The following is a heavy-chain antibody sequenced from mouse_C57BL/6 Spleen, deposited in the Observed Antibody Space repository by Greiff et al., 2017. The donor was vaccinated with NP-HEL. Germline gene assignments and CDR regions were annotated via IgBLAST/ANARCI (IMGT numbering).Heavy chain of an antibody. CDR2: IDPSDSET. D-gene: IGHD2-5*01. CDR3: ARGLAYYSNYGYAMDY. V-gene: IGHV1-52*01. CDR1: GYTFTSYW. Sequence: VQLQQPGAELVRLGSSVKLSCKASGYTFTSYWMHWVKQRPIQGLEWIGNIDPSDSETHYNQKFKDKATLTVDTSSSTAYMELHSLTSEDSAVYFCARGLAYYSNYGYAMDYWGQGTSVTVSS. J-gene: IGHJ4*01.